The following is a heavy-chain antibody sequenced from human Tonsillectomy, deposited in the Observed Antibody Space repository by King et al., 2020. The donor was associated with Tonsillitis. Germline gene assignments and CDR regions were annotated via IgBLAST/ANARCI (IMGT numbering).Heavy chain of an antibody. CDR3: ARGSRYCSKSSCFAGIFDL. CDR1: SGSLSDHY. CDR2: INHRRST. D-gene: IGHD2-2*01. Sequence: VQLQQWGAGLLKPSENLSLTCAVYSGSLSDHYWSWIRQRPGKGLEWIGEINHRRSTNYNPSLKSRVTLSVDTSKNQFSLSLYSVTAADTALYYCARGSRYCSKSSCFAGIFDLWGRGTLVTVSS. V-gene: IGHV4-34*01. J-gene: IGHJ2*01.